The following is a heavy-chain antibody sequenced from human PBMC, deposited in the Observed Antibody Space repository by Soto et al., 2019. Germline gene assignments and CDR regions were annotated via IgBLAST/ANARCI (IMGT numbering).Heavy chain of an antibody. CDR1: GYNFNHYY. Sequence: GESLKISCHASGYNFNHYYIAWIRQIPGRGLEWVGLIYPGDSDSRYSPSFQGQVTMSVDRSTDTAYLQWSSLKASDSGIYYCAKQRKATTAVGQMSFDYWGQGTLVTVSS. CDR3: AKQRKATTAVGQMSFDY. V-gene: IGHV5-51*01. CDR2: IYPGDSDS. J-gene: IGHJ4*02. D-gene: IGHD6-13*01.